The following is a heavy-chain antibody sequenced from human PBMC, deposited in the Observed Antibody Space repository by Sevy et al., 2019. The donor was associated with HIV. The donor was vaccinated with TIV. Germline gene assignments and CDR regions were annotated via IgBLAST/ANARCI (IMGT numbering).Heavy chain of an antibody. Sequence: GGSLRLSCAASGFTFSNAWMSWVRQAPGKGLEWVGRIKSKTDGGTTDYAAPVKGRFTISRDDSKNTLYLQMNSLKTDETAVYYCTTDGTHYDFWSGYRHDYYYYYGMDVWGQGTTVTVSS. D-gene: IGHD3-3*01. CDR3: TTDGTHYDFWSGYRHDYYYYYGMDV. V-gene: IGHV3-15*01. CDR1: GFTFSNAW. CDR2: IKSKTDGGTT. J-gene: IGHJ6*02.